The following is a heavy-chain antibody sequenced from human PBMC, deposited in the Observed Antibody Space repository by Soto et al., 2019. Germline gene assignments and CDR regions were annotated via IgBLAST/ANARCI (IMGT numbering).Heavy chain of an antibody. CDR1: GGSISSYY. CDR3: ARGNGDYGDYDFYYYYYMDV. V-gene: IGHV4-59*01. CDR2: IYYSGST. J-gene: IGHJ6*03. Sequence: QVQLQESGPGLVKPSETLSLTCTASGGSISSYYWSWIRQPPGKGLEWIGYIYYSGSTNYNPSLKSRVTISVDTSKNQFSLKLSSVTAADTAVYYCARGNGDYGDYDFYYYYYMDVWGKGTTVTVSS. D-gene: IGHD4-17*01.